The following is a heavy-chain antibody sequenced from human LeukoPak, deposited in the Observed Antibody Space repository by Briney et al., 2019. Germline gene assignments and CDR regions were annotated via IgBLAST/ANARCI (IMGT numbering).Heavy chain of an antibody. CDR2: IIPIFGTA. Sequence: PPGQGLEWMGRIIPIFGTANYAQEFQGRVTITADIPSNTAYMEVNSLTSADTAVYFCAKQGGARQDYYMDVWGNGTTVTVSS. D-gene: IGHD1-26*01. V-gene: IGHV1-69*06. J-gene: IGHJ6*03. CDR3: AKQGGARQDYYMDV.